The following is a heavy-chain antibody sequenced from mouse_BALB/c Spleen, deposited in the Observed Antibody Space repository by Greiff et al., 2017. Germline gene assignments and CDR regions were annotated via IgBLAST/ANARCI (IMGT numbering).Heavy chain of an antibody. Sequence: QVQLQQPGAELVKPGASVKLSCKASGYTFTSYWMHWVKQRPGQGLEWIGEINPSNGRTNYNEKFKSKATLTVDKSSSTAYMQLSSLTSEDSAVYYCARSGYGTYWGQGTLVTVSA. J-gene: IGHJ3*01. CDR1: GYTFTSYW. V-gene: IGHV1S81*02. CDR3: ARSGYGTY. CDR2: INPSNGRT. D-gene: IGHD1-1*01.